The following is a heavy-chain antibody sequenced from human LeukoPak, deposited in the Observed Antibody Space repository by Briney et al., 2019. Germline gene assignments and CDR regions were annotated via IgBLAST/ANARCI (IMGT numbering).Heavy chain of an antibody. CDR3: ATRGYYDSSGYYWGWYWFDP. CDR2: IIPIFGTA. V-gene: IGHV1-69*05. Sequence: GASVKVSCKASGGTFSSYAISWVRQAPGQGLEWMGGIIPIFGTANYAQKFQGRVTITTDESTSTAYMELSSLRSEDTAVYYCATRGYYDSSGYYWGWYWFDPWGQGTLVTVSS. J-gene: IGHJ5*02. D-gene: IGHD3-22*01. CDR1: GGTFSSYA.